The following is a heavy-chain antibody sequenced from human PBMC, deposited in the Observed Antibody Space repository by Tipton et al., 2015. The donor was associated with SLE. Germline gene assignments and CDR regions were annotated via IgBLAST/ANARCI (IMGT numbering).Heavy chain of an antibody. J-gene: IGHJ5*02. CDR2: LYYSGST. V-gene: IGHV4-39*07. D-gene: IGHD1-26*01. CDR3: ARAGGGATRNWFDP. Sequence: TLSLTCIVSGGSVSSGAFYWGWIRQPPGKGLGGIGRLYYSGSTYYNPSLKSRVTMSVDTSKNQFFLNLSSVTAADTALYYCARAGGGATRNWFDPWGQGTLVTVSS. CDR1: GGSVSSGAFY.